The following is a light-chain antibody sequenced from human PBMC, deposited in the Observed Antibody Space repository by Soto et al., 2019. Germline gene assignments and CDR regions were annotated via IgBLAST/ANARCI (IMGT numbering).Light chain of an antibody. Sequence: DIRMTQSPSSLSASLGDTVTITFQASQDISHYLNWYQQKPGKALKLLIYDASNLHPGVPSRFRGSGSGTEFSFNITSLQPEDVATYYCQQYDDLPITFGQGTRLEIK. J-gene: IGKJ5*01. CDR3: QQYDDLPIT. V-gene: IGKV1-33*01. CDR2: DAS. CDR1: QDISHY.